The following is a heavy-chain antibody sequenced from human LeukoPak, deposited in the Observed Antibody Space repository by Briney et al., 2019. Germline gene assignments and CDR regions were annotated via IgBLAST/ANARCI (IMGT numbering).Heavy chain of an antibody. CDR1: GYTFTGYY. D-gene: IGHD2-15*01. Sequence: GASVKVSCKASGYTFTGYYMNWVRQAPGQGLEWMGWINPNSGRTNYAQNFQGRVTMTRDTSISTAYMELSRLRSDDTAVYYCARDYACSSCYLGYFDYWGQGTLVAVSS. CDR3: ARDYACSSCYLGYFDY. V-gene: IGHV1-2*02. J-gene: IGHJ4*02. CDR2: INPNSGRT.